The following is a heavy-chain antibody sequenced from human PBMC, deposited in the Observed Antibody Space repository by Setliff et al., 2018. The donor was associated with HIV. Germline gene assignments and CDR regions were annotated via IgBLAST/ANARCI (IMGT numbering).Heavy chain of an antibody. CDR2: ISSSSSYI. CDR3: ASEMQWAFDA. CDR1: GFTFSNYT. V-gene: IGHV3-21*01. Sequence: ASVKVSCAASGFTFSNYTMNWVRQAPGKGLEWVSSISSSSSYIYYTGSLKGRFTISRDNAKNSLYLQMNSLRAEDTAVYYCASEMQWAFDAWGQGTLVTVSS. D-gene: IGHD6-19*01. J-gene: IGHJ5*02.